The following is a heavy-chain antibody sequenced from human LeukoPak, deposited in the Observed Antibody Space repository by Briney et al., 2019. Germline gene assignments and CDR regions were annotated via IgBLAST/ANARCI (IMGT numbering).Heavy chain of an antibody. CDR2: INWNGGST. CDR1: GFTFDDYG. Sequence: SGGSLRLSCAASGFTFDDYGMSWVRQVPGKGLEWVSGINWNGGSTGYADSVKGRFTISRDNAKNSLYLQMNSLRAEDSALYYCARGRHTFIAVDYFDYWGKGTLVTVSS. CDR3: ARGRHTFIAVDYFDY. D-gene: IGHD6-19*01. V-gene: IGHV3-20*04. J-gene: IGHJ4*02.